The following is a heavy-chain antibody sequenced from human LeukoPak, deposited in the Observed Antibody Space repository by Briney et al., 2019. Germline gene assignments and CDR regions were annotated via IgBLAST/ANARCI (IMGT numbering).Heavy chain of an antibody. J-gene: IGHJ4*02. D-gene: IGHD6-6*01. CDR1: GFTFSSYS. CDR3: AKDRLDYSSSLS. Sequence: GGSLRLSCAASGFTFSSYSMNWVRQAPGKGLEWVSSISSSSSYIYYADSVKGRFTISRDNAKNSLYLQMNSLRAEDTAVYYCAKDRLDYSSSLSWGQGTLVTVSS. V-gene: IGHV3-21*01. CDR2: ISSSSSYI.